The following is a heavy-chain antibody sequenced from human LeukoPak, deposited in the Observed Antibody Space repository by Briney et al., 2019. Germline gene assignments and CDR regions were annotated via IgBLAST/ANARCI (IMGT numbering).Heavy chain of an antibody. D-gene: IGHD5-18*01. V-gene: IGHV3-23*01. J-gene: IGHJ4*02. CDR2: ISGSGGST. Sequence: QTGGSLRLSCAASGFTFSSYAMSWVRQAPGKGLEWVSAISGSGGSTYYADSVKGRFTISRDNSKNTLYLQMNSLRAEDTAVYYCAKELGVDTAMVRRPQAPRNGYFDYRGQGTLVTVSS. CDR3: AKELGVDTAMVRRPQAPRNGYFDY. CDR1: GFTFSSYA.